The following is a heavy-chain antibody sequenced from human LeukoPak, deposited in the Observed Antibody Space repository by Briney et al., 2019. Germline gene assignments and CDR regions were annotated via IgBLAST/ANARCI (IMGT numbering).Heavy chain of an antibody. V-gene: IGHV3-23*01. CDR2: ISGSGGSA. J-gene: IGHJ6*03. D-gene: IGHD2-2*02. CDR1: AFTFSNYA. CDR3: ARGSYCTGTSCYIGDFFHYMDV. Sequence: GGSLRLSCAASAFTFSNYAMTWVRQVPGQGLEWVSAISGSGGSAYYSGSVRGRFTISRDNDENTLFLEMNSLRVDDTAVYYCARGSYCTGTSCYIGDFFHYMDVWGQGTTVTVS.